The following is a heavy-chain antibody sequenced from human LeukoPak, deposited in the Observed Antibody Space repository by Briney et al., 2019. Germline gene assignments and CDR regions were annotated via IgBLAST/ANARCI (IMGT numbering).Heavy chain of an antibody. Sequence: ASVKVSCKASGYSFTTYGISWVRQAPGQGLEWMGWISAYNGNTNYAQKLQGRVTMTTDTSTSTAYIELRSLRSDDTAVYYCARESTYCSGGSFYSNYYYMDVWGKGTTVTVSS. CDR2: ISAYNGNT. D-gene: IGHD2-15*01. CDR3: ARESTYCSGGSFYSNYYYMDV. CDR1: GYSFTTYG. V-gene: IGHV1-18*01. J-gene: IGHJ6*03.